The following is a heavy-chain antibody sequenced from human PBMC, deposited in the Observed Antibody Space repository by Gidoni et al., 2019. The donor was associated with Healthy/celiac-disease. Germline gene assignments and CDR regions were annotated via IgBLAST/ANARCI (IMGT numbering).Heavy chain of an antibody. CDR2: INHCGST. Sequence: QVQLQQLRAGPFKPSETLSLTCAVYGGSFSGYYWSWIRQPPGKGLEWIGEINHCGSTTYTTSLKRRVTISVDTSKNQFSLKLSSVTAADTTVYYWARDSVDQYGMNVWDQGHTVTVSS. D-gene: IGHD2-15*01. J-gene: IGHJ6*02. CDR3: ARDSVDQYGMNV. CDR1: GGSFSGYY. V-gene: IGHV4-34*01.